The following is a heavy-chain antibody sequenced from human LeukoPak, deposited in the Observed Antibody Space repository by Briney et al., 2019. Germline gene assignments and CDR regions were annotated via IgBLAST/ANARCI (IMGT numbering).Heavy chain of an antibody. CDR2: MNPNSGNT. CDR3: ARDGAGFDGIPYRGMDV. V-gene: IGHV1-8*01. CDR1: GYTFTSYD. J-gene: IGHJ6*02. Sequence: ASVKVSCKASGYTFTSYDINWVRQATGQGLEWMGWMNPNSGNTGYAQKFQGRVTMTRNTSISTAYMELSSLRSEDTAVYYCARDGAGFDGIPYRGMDVWGQGTTVTVSS. D-gene: IGHD1-1*01.